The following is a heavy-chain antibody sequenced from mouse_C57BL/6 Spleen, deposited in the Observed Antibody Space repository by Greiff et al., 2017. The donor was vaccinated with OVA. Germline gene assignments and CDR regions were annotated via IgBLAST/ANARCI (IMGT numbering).Heavy chain of an antibody. J-gene: IGHJ4*01. CDR3: AREGGYDDYAMDY. Sequence: EVKLMESGGGLVKPGGSLKLSCAASGFTFSDYGMHWVRQAPEKGLEWVAYISRGSSTIYYADTVKGRFTISRDNAKNTLFLQMTSLRSEDTAMYYCAREGGYDDYAMDYWGQGTSVTVSS. D-gene: IGHD2-2*01. V-gene: IGHV5-17*01. CDR1: GFTFSDYG. CDR2: ISRGSSTI.